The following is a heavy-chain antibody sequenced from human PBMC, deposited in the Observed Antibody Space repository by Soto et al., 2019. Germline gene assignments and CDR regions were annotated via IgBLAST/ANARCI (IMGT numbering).Heavy chain of an antibody. V-gene: IGHV4-39*01. CDR2: IYYTGST. Sequence: QLQLQESGPGLVKPSETLSLTCTVAGGSISSSGYYWGWIRQPPGKGLEWIGTIYYTGSTYYNPSRKGRVTISVGTSKIQSSRRLSAVTAADTAWYYCANRRGFCSGDSCCPFDSWDQGILVSVYS. CDR1: GGSISSSGYY. CDR3: ANRRGFCSGDSCCPFDS. J-gene: IGHJ4*02. D-gene: IGHD2-15*01.